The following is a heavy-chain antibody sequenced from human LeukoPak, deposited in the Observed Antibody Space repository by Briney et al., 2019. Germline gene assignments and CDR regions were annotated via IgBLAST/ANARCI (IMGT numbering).Heavy chain of an antibody. CDR3: ARTAKYYEGSETYFFFDY. Sequence: PSETLSLTCTVSGVSISSYYWSWIRQPPGKGLEWIGYISYTGSTTYNSSLKSRVTISLDTSKNQFSLKLTSVTPADTAVYYCARTAKYYEGSETYFFFDYWGQGTLVTVSS. D-gene: IGHD3-10*01. CDR2: ISYTGST. J-gene: IGHJ4*02. V-gene: IGHV4-59*08. CDR1: GVSISSYY.